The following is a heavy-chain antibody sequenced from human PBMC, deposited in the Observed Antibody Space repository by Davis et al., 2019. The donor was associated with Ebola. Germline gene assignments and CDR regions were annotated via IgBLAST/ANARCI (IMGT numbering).Heavy chain of an antibody. Sequence: GSLRLSCAASGFTFSSYWMHWVRQAPGKGLVWVSRINSDGSSTSYADSVKGRFTISRDNAKNTLYLQMNSLRAEDTAVYYCARDPPYCSGGSCYALQNYWGQGTLVTVSS. CDR2: INSDGSST. CDR3: ARDPPYCSGGSCYALQNY. D-gene: IGHD2-15*01. CDR1: GFTFSSYW. J-gene: IGHJ4*02. V-gene: IGHV3-74*01.